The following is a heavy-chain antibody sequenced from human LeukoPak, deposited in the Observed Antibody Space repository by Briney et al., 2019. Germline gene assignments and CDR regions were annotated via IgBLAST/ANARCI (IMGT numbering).Heavy chain of an antibody. CDR3: ARGRDSSGWYAFDY. Sequence: GASVKVSCKVSGYTLTELSMHWVRQAPGQGLEWMGGIIPIFGTANYAQKFQGRVTITADESTSTAYMELSSLRSEDTAVYYCARGRDSSGWYAFDYWGQGTLVTVSS. V-gene: IGHV1-69*13. CDR1: GYTLTELS. CDR2: IIPIFGTA. J-gene: IGHJ4*02. D-gene: IGHD6-19*01.